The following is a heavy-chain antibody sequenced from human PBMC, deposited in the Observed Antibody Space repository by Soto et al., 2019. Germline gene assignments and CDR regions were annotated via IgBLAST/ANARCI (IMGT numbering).Heavy chain of an antibody. CDR2: IYYSGST. V-gene: IGHV4-59*01. CDR3: ARAYGDYVFDY. CDR1: GGSISSYY. D-gene: IGHD4-17*01. J-gene: IGHJ4*02. Sequence: SETLSLTCTVSGGSISSYYWSWIRQPPGKGLEWIGYIYYSGSTNYNPSLKSRVTISVDTSKNQFSLKLSSVTAADTAVYYCARAYGDYVFDYRAQRTLDTGSS.